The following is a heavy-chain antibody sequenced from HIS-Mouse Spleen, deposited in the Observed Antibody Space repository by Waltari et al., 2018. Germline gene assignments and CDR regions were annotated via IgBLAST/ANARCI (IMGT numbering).Heavy chain of an antibody. J-gene: IGHJ2*01. CDR2: IYYSGST. V-gene: IGHV4-39*07. D-gene: IGHD6-13*01. CDR1: GGSISSSSYY. CDR3: AREIPYSSSWYDWYFDL. Sequence: QLQLQESGPGLVKPSETLSPTCTVSGGSISSSSYYRGWIRQPPGKGLEWIGSIYYSGSTYYNPSLKSRVTISVDTSKNQFSLKLSSVTAADTAVYYCAREIPYSSSWYDWYFDLWGRGTLVTVSS.